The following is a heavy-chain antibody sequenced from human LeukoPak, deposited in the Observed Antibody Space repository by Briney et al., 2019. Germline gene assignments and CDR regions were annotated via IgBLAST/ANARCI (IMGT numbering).Heavy chain of an antibody. J-gene: IGHJ4*02. V-gene: IGHV3-7*01. Sequence: PGGSLRLSCAASGFTFRSYWMSWVRQAPGKGLEWVANINQDGSVKYYVDSVKGRFTISRDNAKNSLYVQMNSLREEDTAVYYCARVGYSGWNLEYWGQGTLVTVSS. CDR2: INQDGSVK. CDR1: GFTFRSYW. D-gene: IGHD5-12*01. CDR3: ARVGYSGWNLEY.